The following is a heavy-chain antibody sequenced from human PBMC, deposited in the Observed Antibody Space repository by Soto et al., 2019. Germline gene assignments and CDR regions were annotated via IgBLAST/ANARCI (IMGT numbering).Heavy chain of an antibody. Sequence: QVQLVQSGAEVKKPGSSVKVSCKASGGTFSSYAISWVRQAPGQGLEWMGGIIPIFGTANYAQKFQGRVTITADESTSTAYMELSSLRSEDTAVYYCARDAQPYYYGSENYFDYWGQGTLVTVSS. D-gene: IGHD3-10*01. CDR1: GGTFSSYA. CDR2: IIPIFGTA. J-gene: IGHJ4*02. CDR3: ARDAQPYYYGSENYFDY. V-gene: IGHV1-69*12.